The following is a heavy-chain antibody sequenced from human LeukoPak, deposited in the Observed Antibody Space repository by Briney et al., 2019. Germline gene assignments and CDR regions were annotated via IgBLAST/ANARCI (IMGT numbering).Heavy chain of an antibody. D-gene: IGHD6-13*01. Sequence: GESLKISCKGSGYSFTSYWIGWVRQMPGKGLEWMGIIYPADSAAKYSPSFQGQVTISVDKSISTAYLQWSSLKASDTAMYYCARKSPLIAAAAYWGQGTLVTVSS. V-gene: IGHV5-51*01. CDR3: ARKSPLIAAAAY. J-gene: IGHJ4*02. CDR2: IYPADSAA. CDR1: GYSFTSYW.